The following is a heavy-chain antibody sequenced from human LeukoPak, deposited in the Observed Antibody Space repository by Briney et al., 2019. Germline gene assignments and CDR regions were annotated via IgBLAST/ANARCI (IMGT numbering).Heavy chain of an antibody. J-gene: IGHJ3*02. CDR2: IIPIFGTA. CDR1: GGTFSSYA. V-gene: IGHV1-69*05. Sequence: SVKVSCKASGGTFSSYAISWVRQAPGQGLEWMGGIIPIFGTANYAQKFQGRVTITTGESTSTAYMELSSLRSEDTAVYYCARDLKRMYSSSSPGAFDIWGQGTMVTVSS. CDR3: ARDLKRMYSSSSPGAFDI. D-gene: IGHD6-6*01.